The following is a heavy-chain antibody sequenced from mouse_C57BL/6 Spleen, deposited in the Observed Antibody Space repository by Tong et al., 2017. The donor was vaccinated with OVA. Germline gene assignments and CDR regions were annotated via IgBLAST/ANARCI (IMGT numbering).Heavy chain of an antibody. Sequence: EVQLQESGGGLVKPGGSLKLSCAASGFTFSDYYMYWVRQTPEKRLEWVATISSGGSYTYYPDSVKGRFTISRDNAKHTLYLQMSRLKSEATAMYYCARLVTTDWFAYWGQGTLVPVSA. V-gene: IGHV5-4*02. J-gene: IGHJ3*01. D-gene: IGHD2-1*01. CDR1: GFTFSDYY. CDR2: ISSGGSYT. CDR3: ARLVTTDWFAY.